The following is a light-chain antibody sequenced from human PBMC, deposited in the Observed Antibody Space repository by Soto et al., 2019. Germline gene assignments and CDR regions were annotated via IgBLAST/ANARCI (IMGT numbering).Light chain of an antibody. V-gene: IGKV1-12*01. CDR3: QQANSFPAGGFT. Sequence: DIQMTQSPSSVSASVGDRVTITCRASQGISSWLAWYQQKPGKAPKLLIYAASSLQSGVPSRFSGSGYGTDLPVTISSLQPEDCATYCWQQANSFPAGGFTFGPGTKGDIK. J-gene: IGKJ3*01. CDR1: QGISSW. CDR2: AAS.